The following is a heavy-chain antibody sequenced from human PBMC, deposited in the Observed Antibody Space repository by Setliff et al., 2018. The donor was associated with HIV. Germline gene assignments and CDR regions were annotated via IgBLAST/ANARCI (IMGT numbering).Heavy chain of an antibody. CDR3: ARMENYYYYMDV. V-gene: IGHV4-4*02. J-gene: IGHJ6*03. CDR1: GDSISSINW. D-gene: IGHD3-3*01. CDR2: IYHRGST. Sequence: SETLSLTCSVSGDSISSINWWSWVRQPPGKGLEWIGEIYHRGSTNYNASLKSRVTISIDTSKNQFSLKLSSVTAADTAVYYCARMENYYYYMDVWGKGTTVTVSS.